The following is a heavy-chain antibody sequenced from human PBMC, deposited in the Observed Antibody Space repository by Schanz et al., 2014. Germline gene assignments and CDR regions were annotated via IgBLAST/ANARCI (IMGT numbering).Heavy chain of an antibody. CDR2: INTNTGNP. J-gene: IGHJ5*02. V-gene: IGHV7-4-1*02. D-gene: IGHD6-19*01. Sequence: QVQLVQSGSELKKPGASVKVSCKASGYTFTSYAMNWVRQAPGQGLEWVGWINTNTGNPTYAQGFTGRVVFSLDTSVSTAYLQISSLRAEDTAAYYCTTETIAMAGTFSTWGQGTLVTVSS. CDR3: TTETIAMAGTFST. CDR1: GYTFTSYA.